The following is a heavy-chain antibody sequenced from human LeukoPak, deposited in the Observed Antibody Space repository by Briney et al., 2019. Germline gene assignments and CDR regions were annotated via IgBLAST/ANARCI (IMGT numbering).Heavy chain of an antibody. V-gene: IGHV1-69*13. J-gene: IGHJ4*02. CDR3: AREVGYYYDSSGYYYGGYFDY. CDR1: GGTFSSYA. D-gene: IGHD3-22*01. Sequence: SVKVSCKTSGGTFSSYAISWVRQAPGQGLEWMGGTNPMFGTANYAHKFQGRVTITADESTSTTYMELSSLRSDDTAVYYCAREVGYYYDSSGYYYGGYFDYWGQGTLVTVSS. CDR2: TNPMFGTA.